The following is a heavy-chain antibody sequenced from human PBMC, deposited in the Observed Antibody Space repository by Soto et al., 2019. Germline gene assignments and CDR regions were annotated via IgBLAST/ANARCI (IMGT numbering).Heavy chain of an antibody. CDR3: ARSLHHHLITMVRGESLPFDP. V-gene: IGHV1-69*02. CDR1: GGTFRSST. J-gene: IGHJ5*02. CDR2: IIPILGIA. Sequence: QAHLVRSGAEVKKPGSSAKVSCKASGGTFRSSTISWVRQAPGQGLEWMGWIIPILGIANYAQKFQGRVTITADKSTSTAYMELSSLSSEDTAVYYCARSLHHHLITMVRGESLPFDPWGQGTLVTVSS. D-gene: IGHD3-10*01.